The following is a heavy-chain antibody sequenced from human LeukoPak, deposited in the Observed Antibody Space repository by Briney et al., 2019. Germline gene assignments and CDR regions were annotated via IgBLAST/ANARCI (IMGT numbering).Heavy chain of an antibody. Sequence: ASVKVSCKASGGTFSSYAINWVRQATGQGLEWMGWMNPNSGNTGYAQKFQGRVTMTRNTSISTAYMELSSLRSEDTAVYYCARERRGYFDYWGQGTLVTVSS. D-gene: IGHD4-17*01. CDR2: MNPNSGNT. V-gene: IGHV1-8*02. J-gene: IGHJ4*02. CDR1: GGTFSSYA. CDR3: ARERRGYFDY.